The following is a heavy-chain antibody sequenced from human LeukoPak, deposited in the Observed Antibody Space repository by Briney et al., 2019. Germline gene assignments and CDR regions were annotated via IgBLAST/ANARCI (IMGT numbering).Heavy chain of an antibody. CDR3: ARLGGYSGMDV. J-gene: IGHJ6*02. Sequence: SETLSLTCSVSGGTLNSFYWSWIRQPPGQGLEYIGYVYYTGKTNYNPSFKSRVTLSADTSKNQFSLKLSSVTVADTAVYYCARLGGYSGMDVWGQGTTVTVSS. CDR2: VYYTGKT. D-gene: IGHD2-21*01. CDR1: GGTLNSFY. V-gene: IGHV4-59*08.